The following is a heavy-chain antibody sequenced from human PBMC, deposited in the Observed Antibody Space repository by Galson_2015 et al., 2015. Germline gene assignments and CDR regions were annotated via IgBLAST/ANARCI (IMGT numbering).Heavy chain of an antibody. V-gene: IGHV5-51*01. J-gene: IGHJ6*03. CDR2: LYPDDSDT. CDR3: VILLICQSSPYHMDV. D-gene: IGHD3-16*01. CDR1: GYSFSDYW. Sequence: QSGAEAKKPGESLKISCTASGYSFSDYWIGWERQMPGRGLEWMGILYPDDSDTRYSPSFQGQATISADKSITTAYLQWNSLKASDTAMYYCVILLICQSSPYHMDVWGKGTRVTVSS.